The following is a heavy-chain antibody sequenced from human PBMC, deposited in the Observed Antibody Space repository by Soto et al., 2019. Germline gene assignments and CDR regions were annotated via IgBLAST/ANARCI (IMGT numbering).Heavy chain of an antibody. V-gene: IGHV4-59*12. J-gene: IGHJ4*02. CDR2: THYSGNT. D-gene: IGHD3-3*02. CDR3: ARHTWTIRAGFDY. Sequence: SETLSLTCTVSGGSISSYYWDWIRQPPGKGLEWIGYTHYSGNTNYHPSLKGRVTISLDTSRNQFSLNLSAVTAADTAVYYCARHTWTIRAGFDYWGKGALVTVSS. CDR1: GGSISSYY.